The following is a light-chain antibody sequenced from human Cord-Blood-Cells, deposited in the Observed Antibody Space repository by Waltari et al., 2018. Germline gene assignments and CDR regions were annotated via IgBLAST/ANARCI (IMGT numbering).Light chain of an antibody. CDR2: AAS. V-gene: IGKV1-39*01. J-gene: IGKJ4*01. CDR1: QSISSY. Sequence: DIQMTQSPSSLSASVGDRVTITCRASQSISSYLNWYQQKPGKAPKLLIYAASSLQSGVPSRFSGSGSGTDFTLTISSLQPEDFATYYCQQSYSLTFGGGTK. CDR3: QQSYSLT.